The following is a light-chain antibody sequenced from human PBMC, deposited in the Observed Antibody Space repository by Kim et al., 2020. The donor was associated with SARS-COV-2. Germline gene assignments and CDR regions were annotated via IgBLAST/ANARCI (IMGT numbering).Light chain of an antibody. J-gene: IGKJ4*01. Sequence: EIVLTPSPGTLSLSPGERATLSCRASQCVSSSYLAWYQQKPGQAPRLLIYGASSKATGIPDRFSGSGSGTDFTLTISRLEPEDFAVYYCQKYGSSPPLTFGVGTEVVIK. V-gene: IGKV3-20*01. CDR3: QKYGSSPPLT. CDR2: GAS. CDR1: QCVSSSY.